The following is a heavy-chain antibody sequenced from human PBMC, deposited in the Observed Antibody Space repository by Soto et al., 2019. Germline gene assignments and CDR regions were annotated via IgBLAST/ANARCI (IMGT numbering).Heavy chain of an antibody. J-gene: IGHJ5*02. Sequence: ASVKVSCKASGYTFTSYDINWVRQATGQGLEWMGWMNPNSGNTGYAQKFQGRVTMTRNASISTAYMELSSLRSEDTAVYYCAREGGRQLANWFDPWGQGTLVTVSS. CDR3: AREGGRQLANWFDP. D-gene: IGHD6-6*01. CDR2: MNPNSGNT. CDR1: GYTFTSYD. V-gene: IGHV1-8*01.